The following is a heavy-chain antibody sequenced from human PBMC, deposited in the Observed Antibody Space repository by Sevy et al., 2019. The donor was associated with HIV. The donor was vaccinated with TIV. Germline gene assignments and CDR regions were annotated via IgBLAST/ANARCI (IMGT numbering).Heavy chain of an antibody. V-gene: IGHV4-59*01. Sequence: SETLSLTCTVSGGSISSYYWSWIRQPPGKGLEWIGYIYYSGSTNYNPSLKSRVTISVDTSKNQFSLKLSSVTAADMAVYYCARVVSSSPYYYYGMDVWGQGTTVTVSS. CDR3: ARVVSSSPYYYYGMDV. J-gene: IGHJ6*02. CDR2: IYYSGST. CDR1: GGSISSYY. D-gene: IGHD6-13*01.